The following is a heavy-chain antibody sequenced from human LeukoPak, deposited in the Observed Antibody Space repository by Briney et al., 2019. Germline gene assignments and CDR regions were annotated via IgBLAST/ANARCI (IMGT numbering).Heavy chain of an antibody. V-gene: IGHV3-21*04. D-gene: IGHD3-10*01. Sequence: GGSLRLSCAASGFTFSSYNMNWVRQAPGKGLEWVSSTISSSSYIYYADSVKGRFTISRDNAKNSLYLQMNSLRAEDMAVYYCASSRGYWGQGTLVTVSS. CDR3: ASSRGY. J-gene: IGHJ4*02. CDR1: GFTFSSYN. CDR2: TISSSSYI.